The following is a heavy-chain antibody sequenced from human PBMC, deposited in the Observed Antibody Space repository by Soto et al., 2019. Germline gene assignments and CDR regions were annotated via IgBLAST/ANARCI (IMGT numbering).Heavy chain of an antibody. CDR2: IRDGGEST. D-gene: IGHD2-21*01. V-gene: IGHV3-23*01. CDR1: GFIFGNYM. J-gene: IGHJ5*02. Sequence: PGGSLRLSCAFSGFIFGNYMMTWVRQAPGKGLEWVSTIRDGGESTYYADSVKGRFTISRDNSKNTLYLQMDSLGVEDTAVYYYAREGNCGGFSCRYYAFDTWGQGTPVTVSS. CDR3: AREGNCGGFSCRYYAFDT.